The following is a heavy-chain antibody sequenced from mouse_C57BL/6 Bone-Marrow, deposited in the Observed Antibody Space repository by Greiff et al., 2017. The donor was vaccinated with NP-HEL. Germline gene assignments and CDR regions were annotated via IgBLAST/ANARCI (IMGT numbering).Heavy chain of an antibody. D-gene: IGHD2-5*01. CDR2: ISSGGSYT. CDR1: GFTFSSYG. Sequence: EVHLVESGGDLVKPGGSLKLSCAASGFTFSSYGMSWVRQTPDKRLEWVATISSGGSYTYYPDSVKGRFTISRDNAKNTLYLQMSSLKSEDTAMYYCARQWAYYSNYNYFDYWGQGTTLTVSS. J-gene: IGHJ2*01. CDR3: ARQWAYYSNYNYFDY. V-gene: IGHV5-6*01.